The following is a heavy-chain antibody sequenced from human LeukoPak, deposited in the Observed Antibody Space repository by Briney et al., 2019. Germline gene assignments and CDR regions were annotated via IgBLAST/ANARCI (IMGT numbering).Heavy chain of an antibody. Sequence: GGPLRLSCAASGFTFSSYSMNWVRQAPGKGLEWASSISSSSSYISYADSVKGRFTVSRDNAKNSLYLQMNSLRAEDTAMYYCARDVSGYSYGLGDYWGQGTLVTVSS. J-gene: IGHJ4*02. V-gene: IGHV3-21*01. CDR2: ISSSSSYI. D-gene: IGHD5-18*01. CDR3: ARDVSGYSYGLGDY. CDR1: GFTFSSYS.